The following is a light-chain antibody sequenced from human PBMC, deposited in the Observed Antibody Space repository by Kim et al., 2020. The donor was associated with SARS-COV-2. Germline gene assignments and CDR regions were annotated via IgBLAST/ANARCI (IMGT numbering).Light chain of an antibody. J-gene: IGLJ1*01. CDR3: SSFTLTSTEV. Sequence: GRSITISCSGTDSDIGSYEFVSWYQQNPGKAPKLIITDVNKRPSGVSTRFSGSKSGNTASLTISGLQAEDEADYYCSSFTLTSTEVFGTGTKVTVL. CDR1: DSDIGSYEF. CDR2: DVN. V-gene: IGLV2-14*04.